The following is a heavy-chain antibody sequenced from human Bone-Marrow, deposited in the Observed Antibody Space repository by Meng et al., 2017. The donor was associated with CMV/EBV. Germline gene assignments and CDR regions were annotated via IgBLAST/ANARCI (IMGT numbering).Heavy chain of an antibody. CDR3: ARDGLTYYDFWSGYEKKLRHGGYFDY. J-gene: IGHJ4*02. CDR1: GYTFTSYG. CDR2: ISAYNGNT. V-gene: IGHV1-18*01. Sequence: ASVKVSCKASGYTFTSYGISWVRQAPGQGLEWMGWISAYNGNTNYAQKLQGRVTMTTDTSTSTAYMELRSLRSDDTAVYYCARDGLTYYDFWSGYEKKLRHGGYFDYWGQGTRVTGSS. D-gene: IGHD3-3*01.